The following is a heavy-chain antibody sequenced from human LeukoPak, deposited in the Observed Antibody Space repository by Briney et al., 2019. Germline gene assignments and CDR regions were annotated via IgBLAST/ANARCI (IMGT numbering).Heavy chain of an antibody. CDR1: GYTFASYY. J-gene: IGHJ4*02. D-gene: IGHD2-15*01. Sequence: SVKVSCKASGYTFASYYMHWVRQAPGQGLEWMGGIIPLSGTTSYAQKFQGRITITADESTSTAYMELSSLRSEDTAVYYCARDFDCSVGNCYAFDYWGQGTLVTVSS. CDR2: IIPLSGTT. V-gene: IGHV1-69*13. CDR3: ARDFDCSVGNCYAFDY.